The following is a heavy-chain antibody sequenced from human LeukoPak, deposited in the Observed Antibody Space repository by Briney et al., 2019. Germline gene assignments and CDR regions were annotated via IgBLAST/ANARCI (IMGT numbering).Heavy chain of an antibody. CDR1: GFTFSNAW. V-gene: IGHV3-15*01. J-gene: IGHJ4*02. CDR2: IKSKTDGGTT. D-gene: IGHD3-22*01. Sequence: GGSLRLSCAASGFTFSNAWMSWVRQAPGKGLELVGRIKSKTDGGTTDYAAPVKGRFTISRDDSKNTLYLQMNSLKTEDTAVYYCTTDFWGDEYYYDSSGYYTEQDFDYWGQGTLVTVSS. CDR3: TTDFWGDEYYYDSSGYYTEQDFDY.